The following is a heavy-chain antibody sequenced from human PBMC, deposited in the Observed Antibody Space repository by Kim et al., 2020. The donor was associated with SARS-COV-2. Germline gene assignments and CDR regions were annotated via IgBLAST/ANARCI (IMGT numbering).Heavy chain of an antibody. Sequence: ASVKVSCKASGYTFTTYYIHWVRQAPGQGLEWMGIINPSGGGTTYAQKFQGRVTMTSDTSTSTVYMDLSSLRSEDTAVYYCARDYYEDSPYRRPDCWGQGTLVTVSS. V-gene: IGHV1-46*01. CDR2: INPSGGGT. D-gene: IGHD3-22*01. CDR1: GYTFTTYY. J-gene: IGHJ4*02. CDR3: ARDYYEDSPYRRPDC.